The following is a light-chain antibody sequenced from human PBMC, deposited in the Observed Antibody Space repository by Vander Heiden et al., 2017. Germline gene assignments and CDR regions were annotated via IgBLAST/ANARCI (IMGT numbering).Light chain of an antibody. CDR2: AAS. V-gene: IGKV1-27*01. J-gene: IGKJ1*01. Sequence: DIQMTQSPSSVSASVGDRVSITCRASQGISNSLAWYQQKPGKVPKLLIYAASTLQSGVPSRFSGSGSGTDFTLTISSLQPEDVATYYCQKYNSAQWTFGQGTKVEIK. CDR3: QKYNSAQWT. CDR1: QGISNS.